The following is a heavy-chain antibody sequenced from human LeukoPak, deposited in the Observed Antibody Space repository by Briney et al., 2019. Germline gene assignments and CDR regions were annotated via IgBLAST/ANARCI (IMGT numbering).Heavy chain of an antibody. CDR1: GGSIISSSYY. V-gene: IGHV4-39*07. Sequence: SETLSLTCTVSGGSIISSSYYWGWIRKPPGKGLEWIGSIYYSGSTYYNPSLKSRVTISLDTSKNQFSLKLSSVTAADTAVYYCARDAVPAAGTDYWGQGTLVTVSS. CDR2: IYYSGST. CDR3: ARDAVPAAGTDY. D-gene: IGHD2-2*01. J-gene: IGHJ4*02.